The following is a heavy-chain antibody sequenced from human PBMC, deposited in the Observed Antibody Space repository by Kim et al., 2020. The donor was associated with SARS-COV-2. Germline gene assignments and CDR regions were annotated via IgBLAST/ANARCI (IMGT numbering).Heavy chain of an antibody. CDR2: IIPLFGTA. D-gene: IGHD3-10*01. CDR3: AGSYYYGSGSYYHFDY. CDR1: GGTFSSYA. Sequence: SVKVSCKASGGTFSSYAISWVRQAPGQGLEWMGGIIPLFGTANYAQKFQGRVTITADESTSTAYMELSSLRSEDTAVYYCAGSYYYGSGSYYHFDYWGQGTLVTVSS. V-gene: IGHV1-69*13. J-gene: IGHJ4*02.